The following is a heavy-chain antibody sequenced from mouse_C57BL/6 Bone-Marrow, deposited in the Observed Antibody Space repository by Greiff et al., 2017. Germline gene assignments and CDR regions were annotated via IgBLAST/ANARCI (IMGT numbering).Heavy chain of an antibody. V-gene: IGHV14-4*01. J-gene: IGHJ3*01. CDR1: GFNFKDDY. CDR2: IDPENGDT. Sequence: EVQLQQSGAELVRPGASVKLSCTASGFNFKDDYMHWVKQRPEQGLEWIGWIDPENGDTEYASKFQGKATITADTSSNTAYLQLSSLTSEDTAVYYCATYDYVFAYWGQGTTVTVSA. D-gene: IGHD1-1*01. CDR3: ATYDYVFAY.